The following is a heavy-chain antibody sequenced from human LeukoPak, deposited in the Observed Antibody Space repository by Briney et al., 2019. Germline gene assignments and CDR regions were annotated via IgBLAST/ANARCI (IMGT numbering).Heavy chain of an antibody. D-gene: IGHD1-26*01. CDR3: AKPRSGRGFYYYMDV. J-gene: IGHJ6*03. V-gene: IGHV3-23*01. CDR1: GFTYSTYA. Sequence: GGSLRLSCATSGFTYSTYAMSWARQAPGKGLEWVSSISGSGESSDYADSVKGRFTISRDNSNNTLYLHMNSLRAEDTAVYYCAKPRSGRGFYYYMDVWGKGTMVAVSS. CDR2: ISGSGESS.